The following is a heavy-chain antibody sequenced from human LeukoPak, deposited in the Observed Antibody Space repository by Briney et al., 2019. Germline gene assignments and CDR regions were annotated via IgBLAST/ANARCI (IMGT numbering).Heavy chain of an antibody. CDR3: ARGRTGLGYSYGYYPDY. Sequence: SETLSLTCTVSGGSVSSGSYYWSWIRQPPGKGLEWIGYIYYSGSTNYNPSLKTRVTISVDTSKNQFSLKLSSVTAADTAVYYCARGRTGLGYSYGYYPDYWGQGTLVTVSS. V-gene: IGHV4-61*01. CDR1: GGSVSSGSYY. J-gene: IGHJ4*02. CDR2: IYYSGST. D-gene: IGHD5-18*01.